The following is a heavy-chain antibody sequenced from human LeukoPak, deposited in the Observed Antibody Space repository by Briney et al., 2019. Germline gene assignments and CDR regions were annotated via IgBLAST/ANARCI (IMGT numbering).Heavy chain of an antibody. CDR1: GGTFSSYA. CDR3: ARITTVTTNGWFDP. V-gene: IGHV1-69*13. CDR2: IIPIFGTA. J-gene: IGHJ5*02. Sequence: SVKVSFKASGGTFSSYAISWVRQAPGQGLEWMGGIIPIFGTANYAQKFQGRVTITADESTSTAYMELSSLRSEDTAVYYCARITTVTTNGWFDPWGQGTLVTVSS. D-gene: IGHD4-17*01.